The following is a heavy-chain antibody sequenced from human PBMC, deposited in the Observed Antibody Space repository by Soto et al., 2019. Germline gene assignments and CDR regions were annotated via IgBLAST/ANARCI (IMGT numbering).Heavy chain of an antibody. V-gene: IGHV4-4*07. CDR1: GSITSDF. CDR3: AREGVMVGTLLS. Sequence: QVQLRESGPGLVRPSETLSLICNVSGSITSDFWTWIRQPAGKGLEWIGRIFISGSTNYNPSLRSMTTMSIDTSRNQFSLSLSSVTAADTAIYFSAREGVMVGTLLSWGPGTLVTVSS. CDR2: IFISGST. D-gene: IGHD2-15*01. J-gene: IGHJ5*02.